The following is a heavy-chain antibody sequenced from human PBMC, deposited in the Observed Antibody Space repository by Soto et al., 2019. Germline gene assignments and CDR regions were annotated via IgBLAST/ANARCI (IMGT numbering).Heavy chain of an antibody. CDR1: GDSVSSNSAA. CDR2: TYYRSKWSN. J-gene: IGHJ6*01. CDR3: AREAISMVRGVTSYFYYYGMDV. V-gene: IGHV6-1*01. Sequence: SQTLSLTCAISGDSVSSNSAAWNWIRQSPSRGLEWLGRTYYRSKWSNDYAVSVKSRITINPDTSKNQFSLQLSSVTPEDTAVYYCAREAISMVRGVTSYFYYYGMDVWGQGTTVTVSS. D-gene: IGHD3-10*01.